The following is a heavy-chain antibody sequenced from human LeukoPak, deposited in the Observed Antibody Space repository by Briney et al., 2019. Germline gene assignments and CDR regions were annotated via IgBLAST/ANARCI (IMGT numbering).Heavy chain of an antibody. CDR1: GGSISRYY. CDR2: IYTSGST. J-gene: IGHJ6*02. Sequence: PSETLSLTCTVPGGSISRYYWSWIRQPAGKGLEWIGRIYTSGSTNYNPSLKSRVTMSVDTSKNQFALKLSSVTAADTAVYYCARDTMILVDYGIYVWGQGATVTVSS. V-gene: IGHV4-4*07. CDR3: ARDTMILVDYGIYV. D-gene: IGHD3-22*01.